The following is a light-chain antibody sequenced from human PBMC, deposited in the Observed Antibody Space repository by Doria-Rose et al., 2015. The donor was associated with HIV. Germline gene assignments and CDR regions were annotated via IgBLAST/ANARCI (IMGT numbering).Light chain of an antibody. CDR2: AAS. CDR3: QQSYSTPLT. V-gene: IGKV1-39*01. CDR1: QSTGSF. J-gene: IGKJ4*01. Sequence: DIRVTQSPSSLSASVGDRVTITCRASQSTGSFLNWYQQKPGKAPKLLIYAASSLQNVVPSRFSGSGSGTDFTLTISSLQPEDFATYFCQQSYSTPLTFGGGTKVEIK.